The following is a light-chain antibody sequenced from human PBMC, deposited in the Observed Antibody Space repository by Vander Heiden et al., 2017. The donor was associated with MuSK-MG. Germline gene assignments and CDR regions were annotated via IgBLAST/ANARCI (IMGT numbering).Light chain of an antibody. Sequence: QSVLTQPPSASGTPGQRVTISCSGSSSNIGSNYVYWYQQLPGTAPKLLIYSNNQRPSGVPDRFSCSKSGTSASLAISGLRSEDEADYYCAAWDDSRSGSYVFGTGTKVTVL. J-gene: IGLJ1*01. CDR3: AAWDDSRSGSYV. CDR2: SNN. V-gene: IGLV1-47*02. CDR1: SSNIGSNY.